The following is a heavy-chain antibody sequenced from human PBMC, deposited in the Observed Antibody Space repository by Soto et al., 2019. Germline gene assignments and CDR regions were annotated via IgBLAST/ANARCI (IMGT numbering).Heavy chain of an antibody. V-gene: IGHV4-39*01. CDR1: GGSISSSSYS. CDR3: ARSGGIAVAGYDY. Sequence: QLQLQESGPGLVKPSETLSLTCTVSGGSISSSSYSWGWIRQPPGKGLEWIGSIYYSGSTYYNPSLKSRVTISVDTSKNQFSLKLSSLTAADTAVYYCARSGGIAVAGYDYWGQGTLVTVSS. J-gene: IGHJ4*02. CDR2: IYYSGST. D-gene: IGHD6-19*01.